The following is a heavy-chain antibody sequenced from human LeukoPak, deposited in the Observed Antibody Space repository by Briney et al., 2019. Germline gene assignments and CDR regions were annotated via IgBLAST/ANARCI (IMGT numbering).Heavy chain of an antibody. Sequence: PGGSLRLSCAASGFTFSSYGMHWVRQAPGKGLEWVAVIWYDGSNKYYADSVKGRFTISRDNSKNTLYLQMNSLRAEDTAVYYCARDRLEAVTDDDYFDYWGQGTLVTVSS. CDR1: GFTFSSYG. CDR3: ARDRLEAVTDDDYFDY. CDR2: IWYDGSNK. D-gene: IGHD2-21*02. V-gene: IGHV3-33*01. J-gene: IGHJ4*02.